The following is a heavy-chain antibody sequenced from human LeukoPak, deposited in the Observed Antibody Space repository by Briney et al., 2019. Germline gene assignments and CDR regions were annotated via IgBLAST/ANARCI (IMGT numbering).Heavy chain of an antibody. Sequence: GASLQISCKGSGYIFTTYWIAWVRQLPGKGLEWMGIIYPGDSETRYSPSFQGQVTISADKSISTAFLQWSSLKASDTAMYYCARKSSSSYSFDIWGQGTMVTVSS. D-gene: IGHD6-13*01. V-gene: IGHV5-51*01. CDR3: ARKSSSSYSFDI. CDR2: IYPGDSET. J-gene: IGHJ3*02. CDR1: GYIFTTYW.